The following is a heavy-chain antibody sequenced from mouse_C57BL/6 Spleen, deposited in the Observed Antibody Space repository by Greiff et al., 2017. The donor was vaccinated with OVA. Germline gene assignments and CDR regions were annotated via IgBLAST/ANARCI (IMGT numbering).Heavy chain of an antibody. D-gene: IGHD4-1*01. CDR2: INPNNGGT. V-gene: IGHV1-26*01. Sequence: EVQLQQSGPELVKPGASVKISCKASGYTFTDYYMNWVKQSHGKSLEWIGDINPNNGGTSYNQKFKGKATLTVDKSSSTAYMELRSLTSEDSAVYYCARKLGDWYFDVWGTGTTVTVSS. CDR3: ARKLGDWYFDV. CDR1: GYTFTDYY. J-gene: IGHJ1*03.